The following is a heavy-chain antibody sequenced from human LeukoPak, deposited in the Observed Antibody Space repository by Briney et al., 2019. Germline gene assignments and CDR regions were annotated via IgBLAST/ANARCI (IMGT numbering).Heavy chain of an antibody. J-gene: IGHJ4*02. V-gene: IGHV3-53*01. Sequence: PGGSLRLSCAASGFTVSSNYMCWVRQAPGKGLEWVSVIYSGGSTYYADSVKGRFTISRDNSKNTLYLQMNSLRAEDTAVYYCARAAMVRTGYFDYWGQGTPVTVSS. D-gene: IGHD3-10*01. CDR3: ARAAMVRTGYFDY. CDR2: IYSGGST. CDR1: GFTVSSNY.